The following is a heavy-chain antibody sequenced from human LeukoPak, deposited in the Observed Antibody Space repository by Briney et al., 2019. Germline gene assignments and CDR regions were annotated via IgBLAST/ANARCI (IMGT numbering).Heavy chain of an antibody. Sequence: GESLKISCKGSGYSFTSYWISWVRQMPGKGREWMGRVDPRDSNTKYSPAFQGHVTFSADKSISTAFLQWSSLEASDTAIYYCARGGWLDDYWGQGTLVTVSS. CDR3: ARGGWLDDY. J-gene: IGHJ4*02. V-gene: IGHV5-10-1*01. CDR1: GYSFTSYW. D-gene: IGHD6-19*01. CDR2: VDPRDSNT.